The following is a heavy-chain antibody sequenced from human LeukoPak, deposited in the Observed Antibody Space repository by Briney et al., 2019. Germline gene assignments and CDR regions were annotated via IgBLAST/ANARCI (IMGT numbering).Heavy chain of an antibody. J-gene: IGHJ6*02. D-gene: IGHD1-20*01. CDR2: ISTGSSTI. CDR3: ARDLYNWNFYGMDV. Sequence: GGSLRLSRTASGFTFSSYSMNWVRQAPGKGLEWVSYISTGSSTIYYADSVKGRFTISRDNAKNSLYLQMNSLRDEDTAVYYCARDLYNWNFYGMDVWGQGTTVTVSS. CDR1: GFTFSSYS. V-gene: IGHV3-48*02.